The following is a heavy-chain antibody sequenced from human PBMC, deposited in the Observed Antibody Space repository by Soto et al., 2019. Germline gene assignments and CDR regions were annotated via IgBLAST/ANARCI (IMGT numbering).Heavy chain of an antibody. CDR3: ATDYGRSNWFNWLDP. Sequence: GGSLRLSCAASGFILSTYGMHWVRQAPGKGLEWVAMISHDGNAQYYVDSVKGRFSVSRDTSKNTLHLHMNSLGSEHTGLYYCATDYGRSNWFNWLDPGGQGTLVAVYS. V-gene: IGHV3-30*03. CDR1: GFILSTYG. J-gene: IGHJ5*02. CDR2: ISHDGNAQ. D-gene: IGHD4-17*01.